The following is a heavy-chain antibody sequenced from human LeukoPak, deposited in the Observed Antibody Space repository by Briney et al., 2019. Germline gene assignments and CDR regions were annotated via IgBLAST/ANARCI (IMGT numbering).Heavy chain of an antibody. CDR2: FEAEDGER. CDR1: GDTLSDVS. D-gene: IGHD2-2*01. CDR3: ATHDHFVVVPDEDHSRNGLDV. V-gene: IGHV1-24*01. Sequence: ASVKVSCKVSGDTLSDVSIHWVRQAPGKGPEWMGSFEAEDGERIYAQKFEGRVIMTEDTSTDTAYMEMSRLTSEDTAVYYCATHDHFVVVPDEDHSRNGLDVWGQGTTVIVSS. J-gene: IGHJ6*02.